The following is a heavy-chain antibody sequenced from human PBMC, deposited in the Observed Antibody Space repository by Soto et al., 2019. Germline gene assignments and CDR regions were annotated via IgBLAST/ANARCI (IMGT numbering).Heavy chain of an antibody. CDR2: IYTSGST. Sequence: KPSETLSLTCTVSGGSISSYYWSWIRQPAGKGLERIGRIYTSGSTNYNPSLKSRVTMSVDTSKNQFSLKLSSVTAADTAVYYCAGITMVRADFWFDPWGQGNLVTVSS. V-gene: IGHV4-4*07. CDR3: AGITMVRADFWFDP. CDR1: GGSISSYY. J-gene: IGHJ5*02. D-gene: IGHD3-10*01.